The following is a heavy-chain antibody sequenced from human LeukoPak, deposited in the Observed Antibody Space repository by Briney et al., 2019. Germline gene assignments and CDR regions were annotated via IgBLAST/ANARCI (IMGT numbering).Heavy chain of an antibody. D-gene: IGHD3-16*02. Sequence: SGGSLRLSCAASGFTFSGYWMNWVRQAPGKGLEWVANINQDGTKRNYLDSVRGRFTISRDNAENSVYLQMNRLRAEDTAVYYCARDGDYDYIWGSCRFEDWGQGILVTVSS. CDR2: INQDGTKR. V-gene: IGHV3-7*03. J-gene: IGHJ4*02. CDR3: ARDGDYDYIWGSCRFED. CDR1: GFTFSGYW.